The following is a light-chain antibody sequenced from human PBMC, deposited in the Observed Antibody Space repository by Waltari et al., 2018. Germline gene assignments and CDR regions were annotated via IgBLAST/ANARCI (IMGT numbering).Light chain of an antibody. Sequence: QLVLTQSPSASASLGASVKLTCTLSSGHSSYAIAWHQQQPEKGPRYLMKLNSDGSHSKEDGVPARFSGASTGAERYPTTASRQSEDEADYYCQTWGTGIVVFGGGTKLTVL. CDR2: LNSDGSH. CDR3: QTWGTGIVV. J-gene: IGLJ2*01. V-gene: IGLV4-69*01. CDR1: SGHSSYA.